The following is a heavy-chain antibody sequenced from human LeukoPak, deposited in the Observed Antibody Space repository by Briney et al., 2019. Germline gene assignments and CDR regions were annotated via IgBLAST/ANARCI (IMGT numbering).Heavy chain of an antibody. V-gene: IGHV1-24*01. CDR3: ATDNPLRFLGPDDAFDI. J-gene: IGHJ3*02. Sequence: ASVKVSCKVSGYTLTEFSMHWVRQAPGKGLEWMGGFDPDDGETIYAQKFQGRVTMTEDTSPDTPYMELTSLRSENTAVYYCATDNPLRFLGPDDAFDIWGQGTMVTVSS. CDR2: FDPDDGET. CDR1: GYTLTEFS. D-gene: IGHD3-3*01.